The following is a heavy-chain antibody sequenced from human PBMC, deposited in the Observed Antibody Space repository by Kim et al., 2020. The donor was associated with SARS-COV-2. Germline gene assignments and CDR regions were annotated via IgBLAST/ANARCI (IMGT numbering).Heavy chain of an antibody. Sequence: GGSLRLSCSASGFTFSNYWMHWVRQAPGKGLVWVSRINGDGSSTIYADSVKGRFTISRDNAKNTLYPQMNSLGAEDTAVYSCARGNYHGMDVWGQGTTVT. J-gene: IGHJ6*02. CDR3: ARGNYHGMDV. CDR1: GFTFSNYW. V-gene: IGHV3-74*01. CDR2: INGDGSST.